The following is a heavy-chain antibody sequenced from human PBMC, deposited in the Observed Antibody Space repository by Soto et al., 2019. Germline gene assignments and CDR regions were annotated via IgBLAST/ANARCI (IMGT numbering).Heavy chain of an antibody. J-gene: IGHJ5*01. D-gene: IGHD3-10*01. V-gene: IGHV3-48*04. CDR3: ARYGTRGDW. CDR1: GFTFSSYA. Sequence: PGGSLRLSCAASGFTFSSYAMGWVRKAPGKGLEWVSYISSSGLTTYYADFAEGRFTISRDNAKDSLYLHLNSLRVGDTAVYYCARYGTRGDWWGLGTQVTVSS. CDR2: ISSSGLTT.